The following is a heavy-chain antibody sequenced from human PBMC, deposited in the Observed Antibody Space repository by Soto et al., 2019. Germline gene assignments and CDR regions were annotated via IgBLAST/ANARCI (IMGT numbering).Heavy chain of an antibody. CDR2: INHSGST. Sequence: QVQLQQWGAGLLKPSETLSLTCAVYGGSFCGYYWSWIRQPPGKGLEWIGEINHSGSTNYNPSLKSRVTISVDTSKNQFSLKLSSVTAADTAVYYCARGRDYGDYVVPIDYWGQRTLVTVSS. CDR3: ARGRDYGDYVVPIDY. J-gene: IGHJ4*02. D-gene: IGHD4-17*01. V-gene: IGHV4-34*01. CDR1: GGSFCGYY.